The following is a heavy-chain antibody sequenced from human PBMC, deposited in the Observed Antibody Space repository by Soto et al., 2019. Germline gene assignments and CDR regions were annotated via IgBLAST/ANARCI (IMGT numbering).Heavy chain of an antibody. D-gene: IGHD2-2*01. J-gene: IGHJ5*02. Sequence: EVQLLESGGGLVQPGGSLRLSCEASGFTFTNYAISWVRQAPGKGLEWVSHISGSGGSTHYADSVKGRLTISRDNSKNMVYLQINSLRADDTAVYFCTKESYCSSSRCWGDNWFDPRGQGTLVTVFS. V-gene: IGHV3-23*01. CDR3: TKESYCSSSRCWGDNWFDP. CDR1: GFTFTNYA. CDR2: ISGSGGST.